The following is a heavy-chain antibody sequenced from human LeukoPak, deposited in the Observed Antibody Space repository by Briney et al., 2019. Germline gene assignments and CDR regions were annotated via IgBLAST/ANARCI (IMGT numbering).Heavy chain of an antibody. J-gene: IGHJ4*02. D-gene: IGHD3-3*01. CDR3: AKSGFGWSYFDY. CDR1: GFTFDDYA. CDR2: ISWNSGSI. Sequence: PGRSLRLSCAAPGFTFDDYAMHWVRQAPGKGLEWVSGISWNSGSIGYADSVKGRFTISRDNAKNSLYLQMNSLRAEDTALYYCAKSGFGWSYFDYWGQGTLVTVSS. V-gene: IGHV3-9*01.